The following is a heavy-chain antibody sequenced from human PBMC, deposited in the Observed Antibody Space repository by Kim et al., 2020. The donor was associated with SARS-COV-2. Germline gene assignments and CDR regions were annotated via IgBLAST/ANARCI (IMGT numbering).Heavy chain of an antibody. Sequence: RVTISVDTSKNQFSLKLSSVTAADTAVYYCARHFGSHDYVWGSYRYNFDYWGQGTLVTVSS. CDR3: ARHFGSHDYVWGSYRYNFDY. D-gene: IGHD3-16*02. V-gene: IGHV4-39*01. J-gene: IGHJ4*02.